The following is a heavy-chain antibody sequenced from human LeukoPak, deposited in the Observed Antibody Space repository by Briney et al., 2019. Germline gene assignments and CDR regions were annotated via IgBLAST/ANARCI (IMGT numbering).Heavy chain of an antibody. CDR2: IYYSGST. Sequence: SETLSLTCAVYGGSFSGYYWSWIRQPPGKGLEWIGYIYYSGSTNYNPSLKSRVTISVDTSKNQFSLKLSSVTAADTAVYYCARETYYYDSSGLQHWGQGTLVTVSS. CDR3: ARETYYYDSSGLQH. V-gene: IGHV4-59*01. J-gene: IGHJ1*01. D-gene: IGHD3-22*01. CDR1: GGSFSGYY.